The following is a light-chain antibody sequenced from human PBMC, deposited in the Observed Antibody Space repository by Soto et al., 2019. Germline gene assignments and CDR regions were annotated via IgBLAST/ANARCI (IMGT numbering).Light chain of an antibody. CDR2: GAS. CDR3: QQYGSLSWT. CDR1: QSASNNY. V-gene: IGKV3-20*01. J-gene: IGKJ1*01. Sequence: EIVLTQSPGTLSLSPGERATLSCRASQSASNNYLAWYQQKPGQAPRLLIYGASNRATGIPDRFSGSGSGTDFTLTISRLEPEDFAVYYCQQYGSLSWTFGQGTKVDIK.